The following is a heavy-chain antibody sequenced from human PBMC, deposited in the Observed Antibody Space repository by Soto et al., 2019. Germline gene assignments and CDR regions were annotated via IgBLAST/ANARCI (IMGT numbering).Heavy chain of an antibody. V-gene: IGHV4-39*01. CDR1: GGSISSSSYY. Sequence: SETLSLTCTVSGGSISSSSYYWGWIRQPPGKGLEWIGSIYYSGSTYYNPSLKSRVTISVDTSKNQFSLKLSSVTAADTAVYYCARLNCISTSCYLGHYYYGMDVWGQGTTVTVSS. J-gene: IGHJ6*02. CDR2: IYYSGST. CDR3: ARLNCISTSCYLGHYYYGMDV. D-gene: IGHD2-2*01.